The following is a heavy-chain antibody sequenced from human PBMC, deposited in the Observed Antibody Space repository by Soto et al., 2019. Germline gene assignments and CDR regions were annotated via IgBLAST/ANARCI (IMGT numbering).Heavy chain of an antibody. Sequence: EVQLLESGGGLVQPGGSLRLSCAASGFTFNTYTMTWVHQAPGEGLEWVSGIKSSGGSTFYADSVRGRFTISRDNSDNTLYLQMNGLRAEDTAVYYCAKCGAVDGVAGFARLNVWGQGTTVTVSS. CDR3: AKCGAVDGVAGFARLNV. CDR2: IKSSGGST. V-gene: IGHV3-23*01. J-gene: IGHJ6*02. D-gene: IGHD6-19*01. CDR1: GFTFNTYT.